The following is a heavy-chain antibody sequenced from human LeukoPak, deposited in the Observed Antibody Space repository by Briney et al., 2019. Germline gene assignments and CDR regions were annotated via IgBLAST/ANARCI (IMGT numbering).Heavy chain of an antibody. Sequence: GGSLRLSCAASGFTFSSYGMHWVRQAPGKGLEWVAVIWYDGSNKYYADSVKGRFTISRDNSKNTLYLQMNSLRAEDTAVYYCARDDKYSGYDSDYWGQGTLVTVSS. CDR3: ARDDKYSGYDSDY. CDR2: IWYDGSNK. J-gene: IGHJ4*02. CDR1: GFTFSSYG. V-gene: IGHV3-33*01. D-gene: IGHD5-12*01.